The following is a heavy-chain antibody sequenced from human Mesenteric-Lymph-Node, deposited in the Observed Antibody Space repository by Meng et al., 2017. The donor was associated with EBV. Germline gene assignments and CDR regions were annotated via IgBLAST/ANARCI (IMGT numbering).Heavy chain of an antibody. CDR3: ARDSSGDSRFFDP. Sequence: QGQLVQSGDGVKKPGASVKVSCKASGYTFTSYAMHWVRQAPGQRLEWMGWINVGKGDTKYSQKFQGRVTITRDTSASTAYMELSSLRSEDTAVYYCARDSSGDSRFFDPWGQGTLVTVSS. V-gene: IGHV1-3*01. J-gene: IGHJ5*02. D-gene: IGHD6-19*01. CDR2: INVGKGDT. CDR1: GYTFTSYA.